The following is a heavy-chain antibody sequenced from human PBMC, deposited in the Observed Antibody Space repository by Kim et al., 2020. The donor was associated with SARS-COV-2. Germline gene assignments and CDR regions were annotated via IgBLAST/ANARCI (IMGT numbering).Heavy chain of an antibody. CDR2: ISSSSSYT. CDR3: ARVGYDYVWGSYRDYYYYYGMDV. CDR1: GFTFSDYY. J-gene: IGHJ6*02. Sequence: GGSLRLSCAASGFTFSDYYMSWIRQAPGKGLEWVSYISSSSSYTIYADSVKGRFTISRDNAKNSLYLQMNSLRAEDTAVYYCARVGYDYVWGSYRDYYYYYGMDVWGQGTTVTVSS. D-gene: IGHD3-16*02. V-gene: IGHV3-11*05.